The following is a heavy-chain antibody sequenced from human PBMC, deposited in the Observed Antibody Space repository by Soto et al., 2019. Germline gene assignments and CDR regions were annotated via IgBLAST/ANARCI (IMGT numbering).Heavy chain of an antibody. D-gene: IGHD6-19*01. J-gene: IGHJ4*02. Sequence: EVQLVESGGGLVQPGGSLRLSCAASGFTFSGYWMHWVRQAPGKGLVWVSRIDSDGSRTNYADSVKGRFTISRDNAKNTLYLQMNSLRAEDTAVYYCVPSHTSGHYVDYWGQGTLVTVSS. CDR2: IDSDGSRT. CDR1: GFTFSGYW. CDR3: VPSHTSGHYVDY. V-gene: IGHV3-74*01.